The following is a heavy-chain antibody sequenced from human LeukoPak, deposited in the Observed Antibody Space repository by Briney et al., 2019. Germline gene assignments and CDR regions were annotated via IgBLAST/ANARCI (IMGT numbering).Heavy chain of an antibody. D-gene: IGHD2-21*01. CDR3: ARDHWLLSSKTWYYYGMDV. V-gene: IGHV4-59*01. CDR1: GGSISGYY. J-gene: IGHJ6*02. Sequence: SETLSPTCTVSGGSISGYYWSWIRQPPGKGLEWIGYIFDNGSPDYNPSLKSRVAISVDTSKNQFSLKLSSVTAADTAVYYCARDHWLLSSKTWYYYGMDVWGQGTTVTVSS. CDR2: IFDNGSP.